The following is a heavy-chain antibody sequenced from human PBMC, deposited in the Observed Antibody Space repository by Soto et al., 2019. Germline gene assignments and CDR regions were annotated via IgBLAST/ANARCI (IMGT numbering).Heavy chain of an antibody. J-gene: IGHJ6*02. CDR1: GFSLSTSGMC. V-gene: IGHV2-70*01. CDR3: ARTERQPVDYYGMDV. D-gene: IGHD1-1*01. Sequence: SGPTLVNPTQPLTLTCTFSGFSLSTSGMCVSWIRQPPGKALEWLALIDWDDDKYYSTSLKTRLTISKDTSKNQVVLKMTNMDSVDTATYYCARTERQPVDYYGMDVWGQGTTVTVSS. CDR2: IDWDDDK.